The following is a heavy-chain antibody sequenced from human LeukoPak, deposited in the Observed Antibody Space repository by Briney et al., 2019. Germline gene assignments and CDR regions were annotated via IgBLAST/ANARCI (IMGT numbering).Heavy chain of an antibody. CDR3: ARARHVVGGGFDY. CDR2: ISSSSSSYI. CDR1: GFTFSSYS. J-gene: IGHJ4*02. D-gene: IGHD3-10*01. Sequence: GGSLRLSCAASGFTFSSYSMNWVRQAPGKGLEWVSSISSSSSSYIYYADSVKGRFTISRDNAKNSLYLQMNSLRAEDTAVYYCARARHVVGGGFDYWGQGTLVTVSS. V-gene: IGHV3-21*01.